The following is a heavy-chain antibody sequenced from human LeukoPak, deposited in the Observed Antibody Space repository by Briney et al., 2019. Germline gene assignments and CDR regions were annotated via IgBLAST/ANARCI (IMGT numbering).Heavy chain of an antibody. CDR3: ARGQTTPVGINDY. J-gene: IGHJ4*02. CDR1: GRSFSDYY. Sequence: SETLSLTCAVYGRSFSDYYWSWIRQPPGKGLEWIGEISHSGSTNYNPSLRSRVTISVDTSKDQFSLRLNSVTAADTAVYYCARGQTTPVGINDYWGQGTLVTVSS. V-gene: IGHV4-34*01. CDR2: ISHSGST. D-gene: IGHD1-1*01.